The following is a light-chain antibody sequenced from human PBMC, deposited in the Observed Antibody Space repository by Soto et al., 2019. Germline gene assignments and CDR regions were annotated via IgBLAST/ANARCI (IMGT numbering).Light chain of an antibody. Sequence: TQSPSSLSASVGDRVTITCRASQTINTYLAWYQQKPGQAPRLLIYEALNRATGIPARFSGSGSGTDFTLTISSLEPEDFAVYYCQQRNNWPLTFGGGTKVDIK. CDR2: EAL. J-gene: IGKJ4*02. V-gene: IGKV3-11*01. CDR1: QTINTY. CDR3: QQRNNWPLT.